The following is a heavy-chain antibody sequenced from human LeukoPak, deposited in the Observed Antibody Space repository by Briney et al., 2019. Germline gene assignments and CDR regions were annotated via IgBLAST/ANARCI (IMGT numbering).Heavy chain of an antibody. CDR3: ARLEMGYSNYNFDY. CDR2: IYYSGST. D-gene: IGHD4-11*01. Sequence: SETLSLTCTVSGGSISSYYWSWIRQPPGKGLEWIGYIYYSGSTNYNPSLKSRVTISVDTSKNQFSLKLSSVTAADTAVYYCARLEMGYSNYNFDYWGQGTLVTVSS. J-gene: IGHJ4*02. CDR1: GGSISSYY. V-gene: IGHV4-59*08.